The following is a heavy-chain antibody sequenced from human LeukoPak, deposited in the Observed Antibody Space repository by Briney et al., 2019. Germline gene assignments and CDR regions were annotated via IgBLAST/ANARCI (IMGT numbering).Heavy chain of an antibody. CDR2: ISYDGSNK. CDR1: GFTFSSYG. V-gene: IGHV3-30*18. CDR3: AKEYSSGWYKGEAFDI. J-gene: IGHJ3*02. D-gene: IGHD6-19*01. Sequence: GGSLRLSCAASGFTFSSYGMHWVRQAPGKGLEWVAVISYDGSNKYYADSVKGRFTISRDNSKNTLYLQMNSLRAEDTAVYYCAKEYSSGWYKGEAFDIWGQGTMVTVSS.